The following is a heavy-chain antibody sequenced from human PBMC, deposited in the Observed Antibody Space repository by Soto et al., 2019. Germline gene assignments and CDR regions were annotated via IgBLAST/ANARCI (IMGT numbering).Heavy chain of an antibody. Sequence: SETLSLTCTVSGGSITNFYGSWIRQPPGKRLEWMGYISHSGITNYNPSLKSRITISVDTSKDQFSLKLNSVTAADAAVYYCARDLRGYSYGYDAFDIWGQATTVTVSS. J-gene: IGHJ3*02. CDR2: ISHSGIT. V-gene: IGHV4-59*01. CDR1: GGSITNFY. D-gene: IGHD5-18*01. CDR3: ARDLRGYSYGYDAFDI.